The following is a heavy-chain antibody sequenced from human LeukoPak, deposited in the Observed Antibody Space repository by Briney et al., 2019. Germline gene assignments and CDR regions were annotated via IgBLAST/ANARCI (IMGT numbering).Heavy chain of an antibody. CDR2: INHSGRT. CDR1: GGSFSAYY. CDR3: ANLVRDY. D-gene: IGHD3-10*01. Sequence: KPSETLSLTCAVSGGSFSAYYWSWIRQPPGQGLEWIGEINHSGRTNYKASLKSRVTISVDTSKKQCSLKLSSVTAADTAVYYCANLVRDYWGQGTLVTVSS. J-gene: IGHJ4*02. V-gene: IGHV4-34*01.